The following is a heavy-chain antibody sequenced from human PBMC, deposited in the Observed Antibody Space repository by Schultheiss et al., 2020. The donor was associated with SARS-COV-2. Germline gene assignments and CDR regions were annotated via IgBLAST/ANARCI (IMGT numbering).Heavy chain of an antibody. CDR1: GGSISSYY. CDR3: ASRAWGRFFDP. J-gene: IGHJ5*02. Sequence: SETLSLTCTVSGGSISSYYWSWIRQPPGKGLEWIGEIYHSGSTYYNPSLKSRVTISVDTSKNQFSLKLSSVTAADTAVYYCASRAWGRFFDPWGQGTLVTVSS. D-gene: IGHD3-16*01. CDR2: IYHSGST. V-gene: IGHV4-59*12.